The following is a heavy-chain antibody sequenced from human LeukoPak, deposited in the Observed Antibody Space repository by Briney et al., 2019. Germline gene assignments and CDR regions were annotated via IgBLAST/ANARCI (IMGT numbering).Heavy chain of an antibody. CDR2: IYYRGST. CDR1: GGSVSSGSYY. J-gene: IGHJ4*02. D-gene: IGHD2-15*01. V-gene: IGHV4-61*01. CDR3: ARACSGGSCYSYTFDY. Sequence: PETLSLTCTVSGGSVSSGSYYWSWIRQPPGKGLECIGYIYYRGSTNYNPSLKSRVTISVDTSKNQFSLKLSSVTAADTAVYYCARACSGGSCYSYTFDYWGQGTLVTVSS.